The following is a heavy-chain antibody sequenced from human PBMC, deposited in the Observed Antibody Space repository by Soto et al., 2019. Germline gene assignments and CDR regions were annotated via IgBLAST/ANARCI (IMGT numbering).Heavy chain of an antibody. CDR1: GFIFGSYS. J-gene: IGHJ4*02. Sequence: EVQLVESGGGLVKPGGSLRLSCAASGFIFGSYSMNWVRQAPGKGLQWMSSISSSSSIIYYADSVKGRFTISRDNAKNLLYLQMNSLRAEDTAIYYCVRVQRATANSFDYWGQGTLVTVSS. V-gene: IGHV3-21*06. CDR3: VRVQRATANSFDY. D-gene: IGHD5-12*01. CDR2: ISSSSSII.